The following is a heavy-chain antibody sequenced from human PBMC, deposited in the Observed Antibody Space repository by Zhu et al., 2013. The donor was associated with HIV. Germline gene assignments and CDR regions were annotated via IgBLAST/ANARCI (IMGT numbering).Heavy chain of an antibody. CDR2: INPNSGGT. V-gene: IGHV1-2*02. CDR3: ARDLTIFRTIPGY. J-gene: IGHJ4*02. D-gene: IGHD3-9*01. CDR1: GYTFTGYY. Sequence: QAQLVQSGAEVQKPGASVKVSCKASGYTFTGYYMHWVRQAPGQGLEWMGWINPNSGGTNYAQKFQGRVTMTRDTSISTAYMELSRLRSDDTAVYYCARDLTIFRTIPGYWGQGTLVTVSS.